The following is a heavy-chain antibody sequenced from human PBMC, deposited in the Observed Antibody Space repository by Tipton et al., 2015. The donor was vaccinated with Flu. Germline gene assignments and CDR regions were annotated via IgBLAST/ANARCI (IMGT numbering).Heavy chain of an antibody. CDR3: ASRFLGHGGFDS. J-gene: IGHJ4*02. V-gene: IGHV4-34*01. Sequence: TLSLTCAVYGGSFDDYYWNWIRQPPGKGLEWIGEINDSEITKYKPSLMSRLTISMDTSKRQISLELASVTAADTAVYYCASRFLGHGGFDSWGQGTLVTVST. CDR1: GGSFDDYY. CDR2: INDSEIT. D-gene: IGHD3-3*01.